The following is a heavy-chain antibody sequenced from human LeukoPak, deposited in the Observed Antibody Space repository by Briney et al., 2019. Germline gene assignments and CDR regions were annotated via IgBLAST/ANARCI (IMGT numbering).Heavy chain of an antibody. D-gene: IGHD1-26*01. CDR2: IIPIFGTA. CDR3: ARVARVGATVVYYFDY. V-gene: IGHV1-69*13. Sequence: GASVKVSCKASGGTFSSYAISWVRQAPGQGLEWMGGIIPIFGTANYAQKFQGRVTITADESTSTAYMELSSLRSEDTAVYYCARVARVGATVVYYFDYWGQGTLVTVSS. J-gene: IGHJ4*02. CDR1: GGTFSSYA.